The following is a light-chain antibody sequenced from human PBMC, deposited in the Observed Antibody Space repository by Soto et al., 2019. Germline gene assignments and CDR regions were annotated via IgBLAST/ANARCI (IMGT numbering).Light chain of an antibody. CDR2: KAS. Sequence: DIQMTQSPSTLSASVGDRVTITCRASRSISSWLAWYQQEPGKAPKLLIYKASTLESGVPSRFSGSGSGTEFTLNVSSLQPDDFATYYFHQYHNFPRTFGQGTKGEI. CDR1: RSISSW. V-gene: IGKV1-5*03. CDR3: HQYHNFPRT. J-gene: IGKJ1*01.